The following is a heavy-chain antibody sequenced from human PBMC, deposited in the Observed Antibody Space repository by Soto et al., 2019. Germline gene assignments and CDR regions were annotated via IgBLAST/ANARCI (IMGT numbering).Heavy chain of an antibody. Sequence: GGSLTLSCAASGFTFSRFELRWVRQAPGTGLEWISYISSSGSTAYYASSVEGRFTISRDNANNSVYLQMDSLRAEDTALYYCTRAAWFSYLSFYWGQGALVTVSS. V-gene: IGHV3-48*03. CDR3: TRAAWFSYLSFY. CDR1: GFTFSRFE. J-gene: IGHJ4*02. D-gene: IGHD3-10*01. CDR2: ISSSGSTA.